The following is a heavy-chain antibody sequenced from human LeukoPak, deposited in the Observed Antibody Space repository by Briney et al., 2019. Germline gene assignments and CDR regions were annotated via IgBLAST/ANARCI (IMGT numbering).Heavy chain of an antibody. Sequence: GGSLRLSCAASGFSFSSYWMHWVRQAPGKGLVWVSRISSDGSIINYADSVKGRFTISRDNAKNTLYLRMNSLRVEDTAVYYCARPAVAGLRAGGYDYWGQGTLVTVSS. J-gene: IGHJ4*02. CDR3: ARPAVAGLRAGGYDY. CDR1: GFSFSSYW. CDR2: ISSDGSII. V-gene: IGHV3-74*01. D-gene: IGHD6-19*01.